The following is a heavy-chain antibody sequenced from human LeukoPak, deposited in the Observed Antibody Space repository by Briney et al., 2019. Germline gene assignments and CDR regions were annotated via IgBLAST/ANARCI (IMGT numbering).Heavy chain of an antibody. CDR3: ERVLSRFGELLYYFDY. V-gene: IGHV3-20*04. D-gene: IGHD3-10*02. J-gene: IGHJ4*02. CDR1: GFTFDDYG. CDR2: INWNGGST. Sequence: GGSLRLSCAASGFTFDDYGMSWVRQAPGKGLEWVSRINWNGGSTGYADSVKGRFTISRDNAKNSLYLQMNSLRAPDTALYYFERVLSRFGELLYYFDYWGQGTLVTVSS.